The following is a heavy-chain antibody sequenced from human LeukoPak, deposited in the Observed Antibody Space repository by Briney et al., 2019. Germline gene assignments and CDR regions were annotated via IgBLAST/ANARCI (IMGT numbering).Heavy chain of an antibody. CDR1: AFTFSNYA. CDR3: ASSRTAASSNWFDP. D-gene: IGHD2-2*01. V-gene: IGHV3-23*01. Sequence: SGGSLRLSCAASAFTFSNYAMSWVRQAPGKGLEWASGISGNGGNTYYADSVKGRFTISRDNSKNTLYLQMNSLRAEDTGVYYCASSRTAASSNWFDPWGQGTLVTVSS. J-gene: IGHJ5*02. CDR2: ISGNGGNT.